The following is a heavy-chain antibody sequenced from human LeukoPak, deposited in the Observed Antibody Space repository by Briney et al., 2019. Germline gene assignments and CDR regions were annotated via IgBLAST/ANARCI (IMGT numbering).Heavy chain of an antibody. CDR2: INHSGST. J-gene: IGHJ6*03. CDR1: GGSFSVYY. D-gene: IGHD2-15*01. Sequence: SETLSLTCAVYGGSFSVYYWSWIRQPPGKGLEWIGEINHSGSTNYNPSLKSRVTISVDTSKKQFSLKVTSVTAADAAVYYCARMRGGGIGYSNYMDVWGKGTTVIVSS. V-gene: IGHV4-34*01. CDR3: ARMRGGGIGYSNYMDV.